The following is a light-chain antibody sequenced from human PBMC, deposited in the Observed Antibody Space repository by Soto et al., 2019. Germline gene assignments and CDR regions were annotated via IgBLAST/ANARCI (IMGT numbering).Light chain of an antibody. CDR3: CSYAGNSLWV. CDR2: DVS. J-gene: IGLJ3*02. V-gene: IGLV2-11*01. Sequence: QSALTQPRSVSGSPGQSVTISCTGTSSDVGGYNYVSWYQQHPGKAPKLVIYDVSKRPSGVPDRFSGSKSGNTASLTISGLQAEDEADYYCCSYAGNSLWVFGGGTKLIVL. CDR1: SSDVGGYNY.